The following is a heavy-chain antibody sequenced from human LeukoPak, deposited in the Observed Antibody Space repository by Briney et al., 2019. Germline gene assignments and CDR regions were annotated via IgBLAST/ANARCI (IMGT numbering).Heavy chain of an antibody. D-gene: IGHD5-12*01. Sequence: PGGSLRLSCAASGFTFSSYSMNWVRQAPGKGLEWVSSISSSSSYIYYADSVKGRFTISRGNAKNSLYLQMNSLRAEDTAVYYCARDGVATFDYWGQGTLVTVSS. CDR3: ARDGVATFDY. J-gene: IGHJ4*02. CDR2: ISSSSSYI. CDR1: GFTFSSYS. V-gene: IGHV3-21*01.